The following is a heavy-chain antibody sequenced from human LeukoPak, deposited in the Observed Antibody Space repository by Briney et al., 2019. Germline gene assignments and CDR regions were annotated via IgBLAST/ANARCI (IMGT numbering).Heavy chain of an antibody. CDR1: GGTFSSYA. Sequence: SVKVSCKASGGTFSSYAISWVRQAPGQGLEWMGGIIPIFATANYAQKFQGRVTITADESTSTAYMELSSLRSEDTAVYYCARGPITTRSHLDYWGQGTLVTVSS. J-gene: IGHJ4*02. V-gene: IGHV1-69*13. CDR3: ARGPITTRSHLDY. D-gene: IGHD3-22*01. CDR2: IIPIFATA.